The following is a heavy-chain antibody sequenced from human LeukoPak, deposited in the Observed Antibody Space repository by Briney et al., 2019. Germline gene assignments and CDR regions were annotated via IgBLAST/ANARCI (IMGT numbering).Heavy chain of an antibody. J-gene: IGHJ6*02. CDR3: ARDYSTYYYYYYGMDV. D-gene: IGHD4-11*01. Sequence: GMSLRLSCAASGFTFSSYAMHWVRQAPGKGLEWVAVISYDGSNKYYADSVKGRFTISRDNSKNTLYLQMNSLRAEDTAVYYCARDYSTYYYYYYGMDVWGQGTTVTVSS. CDR2: ISYDGSNK. V-gene: IGHV3-30*04. CDR1: GFTFSSYA.